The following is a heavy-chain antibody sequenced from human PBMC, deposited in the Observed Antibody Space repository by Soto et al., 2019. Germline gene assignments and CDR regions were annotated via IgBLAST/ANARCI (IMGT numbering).Heavy chain of an antibody. CDR2: IYYSGST. CDR3: AREPGIAARVY. D-gene: IGHD6-6*01. V-gene: IGHV4-31*03. J-gene: IGHJ4*02. Sequence: QVQLQESGPGLVKPSQTLSLTCTVSGGSISSGGYYWSWIRQHPGKGLEWIGYIYYSGSTYYNPSLKRRVTISVNTSKNQFSLKLSSVTAAHTAVYYCAREPGIAARVYWGQGTLVTVSS. CDR1: GGSISSGGYY.